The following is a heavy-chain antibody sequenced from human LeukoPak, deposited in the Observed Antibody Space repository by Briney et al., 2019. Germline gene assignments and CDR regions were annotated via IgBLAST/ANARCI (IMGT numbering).Heavy chain of an antibody. V-gene: IGHV3-21*04. Sequence: GGSLRLSCAASGFTFSSYSMNWVRQAPGKGLEWVSSISSSSSYIYYADSVKGRFTISRDNAKNSLYLQMNSLRAEDTAVYYCARDRRGYCSGGSCHDAFDIWGQGTMVTVSS. CDR3: ARDRRGYCSGGSCHDAFDI. CDR2: ISSSSSYI. J-gene: IGHJ3*02. D-gene: IGHD2-15*01. CDR1: GFTFSSYS.